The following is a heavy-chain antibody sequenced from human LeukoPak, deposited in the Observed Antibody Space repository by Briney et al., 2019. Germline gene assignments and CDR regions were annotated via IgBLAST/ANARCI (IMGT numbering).Heavy chain of an antibody. D-gene: IGHD6-19*01. CDR2: ISSSSSYI. CDR3: ARGLTGYSSGGDAFDI. CDR1: GFTFSSYS. Sequence: PGGSLRLSCAASGFTFSSYSMNWVRQAPGKGLEWVSSISSSSSYIYYADSVKGRFTISRDNSKNTLYLQMNSLRAEDTAVYYCARGLTGYSSGGDAFDIWGQGTMVTVSS. V-gene: IGHV3-21*04. J-gene: IGHJ3*02.